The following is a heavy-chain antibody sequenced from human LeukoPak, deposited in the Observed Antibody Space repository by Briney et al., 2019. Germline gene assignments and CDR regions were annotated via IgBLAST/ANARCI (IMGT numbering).Heavy chain of an antibody. J-gene: IGHJ4*02. D-gene: IGHD3-10*01. Sequence: PGRSLRLSCAASGFIFSTHGMHWVRQAPGKGLEWVSLISYDGSTQYYADSVEGRFTISRDNSKSTLYLQLNSLRVEDTAVYYCAKDRHFYGAGTYYNLDYWGQGTLVTVSS. CDR3: AKDRHFYGAGTYYNLDY. CDR1: GFIFSTHG. CDR2: ISYDGSTQ. V-gene: IGHV3-30*18.